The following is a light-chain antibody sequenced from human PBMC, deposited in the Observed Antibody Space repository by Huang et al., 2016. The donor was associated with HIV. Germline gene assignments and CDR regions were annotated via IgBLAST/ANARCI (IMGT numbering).Light chain of an antibody. CDR3: QQYNTSPRT. CDR2: GSS. V-gene: IGKV3-15*01. Sequence: ENLMTQSPSTLSVSPGESATLSCRASQSVFKNLTWYPQKPGQAPKLLIYGSSTRAAGNPARFGGSGSGTDFTLTISSLQSEDFAVYYGQQYNTSPRTFGQGTKVEV. J-gene: IGKJ1*01. CDR1: QSVFKN.